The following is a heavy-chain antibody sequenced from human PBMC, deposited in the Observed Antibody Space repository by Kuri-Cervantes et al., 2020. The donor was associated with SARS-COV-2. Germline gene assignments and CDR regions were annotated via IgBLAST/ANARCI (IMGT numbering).Heavy chain of an antibody. J-gene: IGHJ3*02. CDR3: ARLTYYYDSSGSTIDAFDI. CDR1: ALTFSNYG. CDR2: ISYEGKIQ. Sequence: LSLTCAASALTFSNYGMQWVRQAPGRGLEWVAVISYEGKIQRYADSVKGRFTISRDNAKNMLYLQMDSLREEDTAVYYCARLTYYYDSSGSTIDAFDIWGQGTMVTVSS. D-gene: IGHD3-22*01. V-gene: IGHV3-30*03.